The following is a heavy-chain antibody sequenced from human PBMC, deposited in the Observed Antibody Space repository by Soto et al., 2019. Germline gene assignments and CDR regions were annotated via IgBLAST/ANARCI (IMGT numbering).Heavy chain of an antibody. CDR1: GGAISSYY. CDR3: AREVVRYYYGSGSYFDY. Sequence: SESLSLTCTVSGGAISSYYWSWIRQPPGKGLEWIGYIYYSGSTNYNPSLQSRVTISVDTSKNHFSPKLSPVTAADTAVYYCAREVVRYYYGSGSYFDYWGQGTLVTVSS. J-gene: IGHJ4*02. CDR2: IYYSGST. D-gene: IGHD3-10*01. V-gene: IGHV4-59*01.